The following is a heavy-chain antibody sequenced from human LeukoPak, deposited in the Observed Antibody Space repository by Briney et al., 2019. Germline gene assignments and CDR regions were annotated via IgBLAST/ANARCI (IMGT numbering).Heavy chain of an antibody. CDR1: GGSFRGFY. CDR3: AFWYGDDVAVRY. D-gene: IGHD2-21*02. J-gene: IGHJ4*02. Sequence: PSETLSLTCAVYGGSFRGFYWSWIRQPPGKGLEWIGEIGHSESTNYNPSLKSRVTISIDTSKNQVSLELSSVTAADTAIYYCAFWYGDDVAVRYWGQGTLVTVSS. CDR2: IGHSEST. V-gene: IGHV4-34*01.